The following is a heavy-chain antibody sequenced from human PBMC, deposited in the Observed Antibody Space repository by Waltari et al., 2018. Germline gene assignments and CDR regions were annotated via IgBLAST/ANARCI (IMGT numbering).Heavy chain of an antibody. J-gene: IGHJ5*02. D-gene: IGHD6-13*01. CDR3: APAYSSSWYVGWFDP. V-gene: IGHV4-39*07. Sequence: QLQLQESGPGLVKPSETLSLTCTVSGGPIRSISYYWGWLRQPPGKGLEWIGSIYYSGSTYYNPSLKSRVTISVDTSKNQFSLKLSSVTAADTAVYYCAPAYSSSWYVGWFDPWGQGTLVTVSS. CDR2: IYYSGST. CDR1: GGPIRSISYY.